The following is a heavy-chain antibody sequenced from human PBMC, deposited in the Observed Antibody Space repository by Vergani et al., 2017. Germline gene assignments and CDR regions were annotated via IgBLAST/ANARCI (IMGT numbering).Heavy chain of an antibody. Sequence: QVQLVQSGAEVKKPGASVKVSCKASGYTFTDYFMHWVRQAPGQGLEWMGWINPNSGGTNYAQKFQGRVTMTTDTSISTAYMELSNLRSDDTAVYYCARVGTSSNRYYFDYWVQGTLVTVSS. CDR1: GYTFTDYF. J-gene: IGHJ4*02. D-gene: IGHD2-2*01. CDR3: ARVGTSSNRYYFDY. CDR2: INPNSGGT. V-gene: IGHV1-2*02.